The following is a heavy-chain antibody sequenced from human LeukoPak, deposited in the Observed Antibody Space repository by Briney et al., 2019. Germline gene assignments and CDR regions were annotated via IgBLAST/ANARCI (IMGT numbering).Heavy chain of an antibody. CDR1: GGSISSGDYY. CDR3: ARYGGNAYFDY. J-gene: IGHJ4*02. V-gene: IGHV4-30-4*01. Sequence: SQTLSLTCTVSGGSISSGDYYWSWIRQPPGKGLEWIGYIYYSGSTYYNPSLKSRVTISVDTSKNQFSLKLSSVTAADTTVYYCARYGGNAYFDYWGQGTLVPVSS. CDR2: IYYSGST. D-gene: IGHD4-23*01.